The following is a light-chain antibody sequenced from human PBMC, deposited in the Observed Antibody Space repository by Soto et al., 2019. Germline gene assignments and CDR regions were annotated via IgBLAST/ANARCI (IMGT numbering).Light chain of an antibody. Sequence: MTRARATLSVSSGARANISCRASQSVSSDLAWYQHKPGQAPRLLIYGASTRATGIPARFIGRGSGTEFTLTISCRQSVDFAVYYCQQYDNWPQTLGQGTKVDIK. CDR3: QQYDNWPQT. J-gene: IGKJ1*01. CDR1: QSVSSD. CDR2: GAS. V-gene: IGKV3-15*01.